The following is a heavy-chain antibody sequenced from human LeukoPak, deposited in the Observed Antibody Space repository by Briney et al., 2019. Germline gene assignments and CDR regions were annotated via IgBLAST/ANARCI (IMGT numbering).Heavy chain of an antibody. CDR1: GFTFSSYA. Sequence: PGGSLRLSCAASGFTFSSYAMHWVRQAPGKGLEWVAVISYDGSNKYYADSVKGRFTISRDKSKNTLYLQMSSLRTEDTAVYYCATLRLLEWLTDYWGQGTLVTVSS. D-gene: IGHD3-3*01. V-gene: IGHV3-30-3*01. CDR3: ATLRLLEWLTDY. CDR2: ISYDGSNK. J-gene: IGHJ4*02.